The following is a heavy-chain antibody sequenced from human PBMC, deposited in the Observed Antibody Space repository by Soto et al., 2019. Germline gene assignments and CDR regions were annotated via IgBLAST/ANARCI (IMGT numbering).Heavy chain of an antibody. CDR3: ARGPEYYSGGSGSLDH. J-gene: IGHJ4*02. Sequence: SETLSLTCAVYGGSFSGYYWSWIRRPPGKGLEWIGEINHGGSTSYNPSLKSRVTISLDTSKNQFSLKLSSVTAADTSVYYCARGPEYYSGGSGSLDHWGQGTLVSASS. CDR2: INHGGST. D-gene: IGHD3-22*01. V-gene: IGHV4-34*01. CDR1: GGSFSGYY.